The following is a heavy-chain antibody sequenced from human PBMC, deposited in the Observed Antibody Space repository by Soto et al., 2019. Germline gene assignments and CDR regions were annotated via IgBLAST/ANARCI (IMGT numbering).Heavy chain of an antibody. Sequence: GGSLRLSCAASGFTFSSYGMHWVRQAPGKGLEWVAVISYDGSNKYYADSVKGRFTISRDNSKNTLYLQMDSLRAEDTAVYYCAKGDCSSTSCYTLYYYYGMDVWGQGTTVTVSS. J-gene: IGHJ6*02. CDR3: AKGDCSSTSCYTLYYYYGMDV. D-gene: IGHD2-2*02. CDR1: GFTFSSYG. V-gene: IGHV3-30*18. CDR2: ISYDGSNK.